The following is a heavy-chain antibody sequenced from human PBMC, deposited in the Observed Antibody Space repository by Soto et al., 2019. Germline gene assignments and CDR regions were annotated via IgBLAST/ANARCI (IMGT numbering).Heavy chain of an antibody. CDR2: IYYSGST. J-gene: IGHJ5*02. Sequence: QVQLQESGPGLVKPSETLSLTCTVSGGSISSYYWSWIRQPPGKGLEWIGYIYYSGSTNYNPSLKSRVTLSVDTSKNQFSLKLGSVTAADTAVYYCARDLGFARNWFDPWGQGTLVTVSS. CDR3: ARDLGFARNWFDP. V-gene: IGHV4-59*01. CDR1: GGSISSYY. D-gene: IGHD3-16*01.